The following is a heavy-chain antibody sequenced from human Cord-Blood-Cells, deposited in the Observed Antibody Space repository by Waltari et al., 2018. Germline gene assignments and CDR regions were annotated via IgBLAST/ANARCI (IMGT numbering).Heavy chain of an antibody. V-gene: IGHV3-33*01. D-gene: IGHD3-16*01. Sequence: QVQLVESGGGVVQPGRSPRLSCAASGFTFSSYGMHWVRQAPGKGLEGVAVIWYDGSNKYYADSVKGRFTISRDNSKNTLYLQMNSLRAEDTAVYYCARYTFRGGYDYWGQGTLVTVPS. CDR1: GFTFSSYG. J-gene: IGHJ4*02. CDR3: ARYTFRGGYDY. CDR2: IWYDGSNK.